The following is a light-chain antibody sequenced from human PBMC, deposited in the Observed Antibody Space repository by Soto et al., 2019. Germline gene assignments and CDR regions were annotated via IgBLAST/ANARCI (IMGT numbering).Light chain of an antibody. CDR3: SSHAGSSVV. CDR1: SSDVGGYNY. V-gene: IGLV2-11*01. J-gene: IGLJ1*01. Sequence: QSALTQPRSVSGSPGQSVTISCTGTSSDVGGYNYVSWYQQHPGKAPKLMIYDVTTRPSGVPDRFSGSKSGNTASLTISGLHAEDEADYYCSSHAGSSVVFGTGTKLTVL. CDR2: DVT.